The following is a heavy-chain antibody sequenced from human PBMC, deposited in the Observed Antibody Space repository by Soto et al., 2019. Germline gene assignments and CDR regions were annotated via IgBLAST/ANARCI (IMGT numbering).Heavy chain of an antibody. D-gene: IGHD2-8*01. Sequence: GHMLENPTEAFTLTCTYPGFSLRTSEEGVGWIRQPPPKGLEWLALIYWNDDKRYSPSLKSRLTITKDTSKNQVVLTMTNVDPVDTATYYCAHRVYAGYDLAEPLDYWGQGTLVTVSS. V-gene: IGHV2-5*01. CDR3: AHRVYAGYDLAEPLDY. J-gene: IGHJ4*02. CDR2: IYWNDDK. CDR1: GFSLRTSEEG.